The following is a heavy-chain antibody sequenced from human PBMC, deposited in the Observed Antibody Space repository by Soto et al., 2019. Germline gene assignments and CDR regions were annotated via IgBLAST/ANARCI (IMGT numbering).Heavy chain of an antibody. CDR1: GGSFSGYY. V-gene: IGHV4-34*01. D-gene: IGHD2-15*01. CDR3: ARGVGDIGVVVAATEAPFDY. CDR2: INHSGST. Sequence: QVQLQQWGAGLLKPSETLSLTCAVYGGSFSGYYWSWIRQPPGKGLEWIGEINHSGSTNYNPSLKSRVTISVDTSKNQFSLKLSSVTAADTAVYYCARGVGDIGVVVAATEAPFDYWGQGTLVTVSS. J-gene: IGHJ4*02.